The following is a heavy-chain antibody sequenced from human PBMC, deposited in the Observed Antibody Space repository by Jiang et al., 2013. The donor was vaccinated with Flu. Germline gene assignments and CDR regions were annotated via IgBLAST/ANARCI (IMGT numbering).Heavy chain of an antibody. D-gene: IGHD5-18*01. CDR2: IYTSGST. V-gene: IGHV4-4*09. J-gene: IGHJ6*03. CDR1: GGSISSYY. Sequence: PGLVKPSETLSLTCTVSGGSISSYYWSWIRQPPGKGLEWIGYIYTSGSTNYNPSLKSRVTISVDTSKNQFSLKLSSVTAADTAVYYCARVDTAMSYYYYYYMDVWGKGTTVTVSS. CDR3: ARVDTAMSYYYYYYMDV.